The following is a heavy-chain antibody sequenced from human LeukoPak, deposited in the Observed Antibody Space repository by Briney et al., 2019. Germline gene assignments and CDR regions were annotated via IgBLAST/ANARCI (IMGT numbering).Heavy chain of an antibody. CDR3: AKDSNVLRFLEWLKYGFDY. Sequence: GGSLRLSCAASGFTFSSYAMSWVRQAPGKGLEWVSAISGSGGSTYYADSVKGRFTISRDNSKNTPYLQMNSLRAEDTAVYYCAKDSNVLRFLEWLKYGFDYWGQGTLVTVSS. CDR1: GFTFSSYA. CDR2: ISGSGGST. V-gene: IGHV3-23*01. D-gene: IGHD3-3*01. J-gene: IGHJ4*02.